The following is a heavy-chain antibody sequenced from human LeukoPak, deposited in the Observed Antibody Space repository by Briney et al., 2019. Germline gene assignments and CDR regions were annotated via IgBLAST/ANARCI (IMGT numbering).Heavy chain of an antibody. D-gene: IGHD5-18*01. Sequence: GGSLRLXCVASGFTFSNYWIHWVRQAPGKELVWVSRTNNDGSSTTYADSVKGRFTMSRDNAKNTLYLQMNSLRVDDTAVYYCARDLNTAMLTHYWGQGTLVTVSA. CDR2: TNNDGSST. CDR1: GFTFSNYW. J-gene: IGHJ4*02. V-gene: IGHV3-74*01. CDR3: ARDLNTAMLTHY.